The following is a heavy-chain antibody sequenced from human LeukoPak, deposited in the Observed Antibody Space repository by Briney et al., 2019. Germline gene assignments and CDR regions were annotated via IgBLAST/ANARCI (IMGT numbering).Heavy chain of an antibody. CDR2: ISGGGVTT. CDR1: GFTFSRYA. J-gene: IGHJ6*02. V-gene: IGHV3-23*01. D-gene: IGHD3-16*01. CDR3: ARNQQLGGHSYYYYGMDV. Sequence: GGSLRLSCAASGFTFSRYAVNWVRQAPGKGLEWVSGISGGGVTTYYADSVKGRFTISRDNSKNTLYLQMNSLRADDTAIYYCARNQQLGGHSYYYYGMDVWGQGTTVTVSS.